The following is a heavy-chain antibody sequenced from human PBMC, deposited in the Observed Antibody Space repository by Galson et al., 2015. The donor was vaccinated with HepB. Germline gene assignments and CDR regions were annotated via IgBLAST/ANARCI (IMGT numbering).Heavy chain of an antibody. CDR1: GFTFSSYG. V-gene: IGHV3-33*01. Sequence: SLRLSCAASGFTFSSYGMHWVRQAPGKGLEWVAIIWYDGSNKYYADSVKGRFTISRDNSKNTLYLQMNSLRAEDTAVYYCARDYRVASFFDYWGQGTLVTVSS. J-gene: IGHJ4*02. CDR3: ARDYRVASFFDY. D-gene: IGHD2-15*01. CDR2: IWYDGSNK.